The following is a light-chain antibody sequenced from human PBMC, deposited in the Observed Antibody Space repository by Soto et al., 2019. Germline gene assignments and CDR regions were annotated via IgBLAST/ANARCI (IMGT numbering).Light chain of an antibody. Sequence: DIQMTQSPSTLSASVGDRVTITCRASQSISGSLAWYQQKPGKAPKLLIYEASNLKSGAPSRFSGSGSGTEYTLTISSPQSDDSASYYCQQYNCYWTFGQGTRVEIK. J-gene: IGKJ1*01. CDR1: QSISGS. CDR2: EAS. CDR3: QQYNCYWT. V-gene: IGKV1-5*03.